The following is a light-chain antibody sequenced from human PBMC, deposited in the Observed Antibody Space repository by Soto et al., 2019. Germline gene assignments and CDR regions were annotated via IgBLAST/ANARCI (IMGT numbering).Light chain of an antibody. J-gene: IGKJ1*01. CDR1: QSISSW. CDR2: KAS. CDR3: QHYNSYPWT. V-gene: IGKV1-5*03. Sequence: DIQMTQSPSTLSASVGDRVTITCRASQSISSWLAWYQQKPGKAPKLLIYKASSLESGVPSRFSGSGSGTEFTLTRSGLQPDEFATYYCQHYNSYPWTFGQGTKVEIK.